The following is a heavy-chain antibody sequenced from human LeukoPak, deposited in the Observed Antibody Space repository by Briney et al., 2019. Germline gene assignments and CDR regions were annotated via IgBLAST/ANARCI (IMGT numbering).Heavy chain of an antibody. J-gene: IGHJ3*02. V-gene: IGHV3-64*01. CDR2: ISSNGGST. CDR3: ARTRWLQSTPGAFDI. Sequence: GGSLRLSCAASGFTFSSYAMHWVRQAPGKGLEYVSAISSNGGSTYYANSVKGRFTISRDNSKNTLYLQMGSLRAEDMAVYYCARTRWLQSTPGAFDIWGQGTMVTVSS. CDR1: GFTFSSYA. D-gene: IGHD5-24*01.